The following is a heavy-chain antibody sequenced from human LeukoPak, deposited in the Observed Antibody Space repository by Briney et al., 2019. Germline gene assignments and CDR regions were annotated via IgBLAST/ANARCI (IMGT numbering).Heavy chain of an antibody. CDR1: EFTFSDHA. Sequence: PGGSLRLSCAASEFTFSDHAMDWVRQAPGKGLEWVGRIRNKANSYTTEYAASVQGRFTVSRDDSKNSLYLQMNSMKTEDTAVYYCTRLVGANDWGQGTLVTVSS. CDR3: TRLVGAND. D-gene: IGHD1-26*01. V-gene: IGHV3-72*01. J-gene: IGHJ4*02. CDR2: IRNKANSYTT.